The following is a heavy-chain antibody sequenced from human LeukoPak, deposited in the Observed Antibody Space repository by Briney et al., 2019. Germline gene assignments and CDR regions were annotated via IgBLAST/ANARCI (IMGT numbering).Heavy chain of an antibody. J-gene: IGHJ4*02. CDR3: ARDLALEMATIPGEY. CDR1: GYTFTGYY. V-gene: IGHV1-2*02. Sequence: ASVKVSCKASGYTFTGYYMHWVRQAPGQGLEWMGWINPNSGGTNYAQKFQGRVTMTRDTSISTAYMELSRLRSDDTAVYYCARDLALEMATIPGEYWGQGTLVTVSS. CDR2: INPNSGGT. D-gene: IGHD5-24*01.